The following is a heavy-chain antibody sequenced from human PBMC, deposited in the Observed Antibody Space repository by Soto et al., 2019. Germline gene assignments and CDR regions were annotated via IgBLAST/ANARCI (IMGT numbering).Heavy chain of an antibody. V-gene: IGHV3-23*01. CDR1: GFTFSSSA. Sequence: GGSLRLSCAASGFTFSSSAMGWVRQAPGKGLEWVSTTGPSGMYYADSVKGRFTISRDNSKNTLFLQMNSLRVDDTAIYYCARLTASWGQGALVTVSS. CDR2: TGPSGM. J-gene: IGHJ5*02. CDR3: ARLTAS.